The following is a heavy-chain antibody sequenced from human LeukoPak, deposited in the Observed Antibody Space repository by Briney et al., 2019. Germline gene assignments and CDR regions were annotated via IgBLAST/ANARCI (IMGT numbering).Heavy chain of an antibody. CDR1: GFTFSSYG. V-gene: IGHV3-30*18. J-gene: IGHJ4*02. D-gene: IGHD5-18*01. Sequence: QPGRSLRLSCAASGFTFSSYGMHWVRQAPGKGLEWVAVISYDGSNKYYADSVKGRFTISRDNSKNTLYLQMSSLRAEDTAVYYCAKDRRYSYGYRYFDYWGQGTLVTVSS. CDR2: ISYDGSNK. CDR3: AKDRRYSYGYRYFDY.